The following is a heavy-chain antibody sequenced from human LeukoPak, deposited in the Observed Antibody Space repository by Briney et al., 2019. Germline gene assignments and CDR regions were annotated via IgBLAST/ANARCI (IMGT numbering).Heavy chain of an antibody. J-gene: IGHJ6*03. D-gene: IGHD2-8*02. Sequence: ASVKVSCKASGYTFTGYYMHWVRQAPGQGLEWMGRINPNSGGTNYAQKFQGRVTMTRDTSISTAYMELRRLRSDDTAVYYCARTVAPQYCTGGVCYYYYYYMDVWGKGTTVTVSS. CDR3: ARTVAPQYCTGGVCYYYYYYMDV. CDR1: GYTFTGYY. CDR2: INPNSGGT. V-gene: IGHV1-2*06.